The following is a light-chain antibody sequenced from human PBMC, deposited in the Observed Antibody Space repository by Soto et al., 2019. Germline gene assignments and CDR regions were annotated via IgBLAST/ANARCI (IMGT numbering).Light chain of an antibody. CDR1: QNINNW. V-gene: IGKV1-5*01. CDR3: QHMRT. Sequence: DIQMTQSPSTLSASIGDRVTITCRASQNINNWIAWYQQKPGKDPKFLIYDASTLESGVPSRFSGSGFGTEFSLTISSLQPDDFGSYYCQHMRTFGQGTKV. CDR2: DAS. J-gene: IGKJ1*01.